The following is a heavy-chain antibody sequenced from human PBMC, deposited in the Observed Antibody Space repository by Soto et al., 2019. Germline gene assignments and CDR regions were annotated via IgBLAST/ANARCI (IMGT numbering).Heavy chain of an antibody. CDR2: VKSKTAGGTT. D-gene: IGHD3-22*01. V-gene: IGHV3-15*07. CDR3: STDAYIKMIAVRLDY. J-gene: IGHJ4*01. CDR1: GFIFSNAW. Sequence: EVQLVESGGGLVKPGGSLRLSCTASGFIFSNAWINWVRQAPGKGLEWVGRVKSKTAGGTTDFAAPVKGRFAISSDDSKNIVYMQMNSLRTEDTAVYYCSTDAYIKMIAVRLDYWGLGTRVTVSS.